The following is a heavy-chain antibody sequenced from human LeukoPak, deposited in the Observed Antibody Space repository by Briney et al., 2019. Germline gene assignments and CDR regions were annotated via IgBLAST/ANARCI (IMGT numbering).Heavy chain of an antibody. CDR3: ARGPNSNWSGLDF. CDR2: ISPTGSTT. D-gene: IGHD6-6*01. V-gene: IGHV3-74*01. Sequence: GGSLRLSCTASGFSFSGHWMHWARQLPGKGLVWVSRISPTGSTTSYGDSVKGRFTVSRDNAKNTLYLQVNNLRAEDTAVYYCARGPNSNWSGLDFWGQGTLLTVSS. CDR1: GFSFSGHW. J-gene: IGHJ4*02.